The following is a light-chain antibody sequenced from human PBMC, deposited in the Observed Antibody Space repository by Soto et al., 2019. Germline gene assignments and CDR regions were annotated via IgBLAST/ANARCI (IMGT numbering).Light chain of an antibody. CDR2: DVS. Sequence: QSMGTQPGCVSGSPGQSITISCTGTSSDVGGYNYVSWYQQHPGKAPKLMIYDVSNRPSGVSNRFSGSKSGNTASLTISGLQAEDEADYYCSSYTSSSTLVVFGGGTKVTVL. V-gene: IGLV2-14*01. CDR1: SSDVGGYNY. J-gene: IGLJ2*01. CDR3: SSYTSSSTLVV.